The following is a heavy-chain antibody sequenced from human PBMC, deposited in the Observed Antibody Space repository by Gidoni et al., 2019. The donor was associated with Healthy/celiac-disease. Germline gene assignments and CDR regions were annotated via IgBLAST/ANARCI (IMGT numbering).Heavy chain of an antibody. CDR1: GFTFDDYA. V-gene: IGHV3-9*01. CDR2: ISWNSGSI. Sequence: EVQLVESGGGLVQPGRSLRLSCAASGFTFDDYAMHWVRQAPGKGLEWVSGISWNSGSIGYADSVKGRFTISRDNAKNSLYLQMNSLRAEDTALYYCAKDIHWNDEINYFDYWGQGTLVTVSS. D-gene: IGHD1-1*01. J-gene: IGHJ4*02. CDR3: AKDIHWNDEINYFDY.